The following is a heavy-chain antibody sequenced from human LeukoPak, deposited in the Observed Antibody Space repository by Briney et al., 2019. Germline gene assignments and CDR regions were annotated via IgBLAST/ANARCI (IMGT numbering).Heavy chain of an antibody. Sequence: SETLSLTCAVSGGSISSGGYSWSWVRQPPGKGLEWVGYIYHSGSTYYNPSLKSRVTISVDTSKNQFSLKLSSVTAADTAVYYCARVAIFGVVTYDYWGQGTLVTVSS. CDR1: GGSISSGGYS. D-gene: IGHD3-3*01. CDR2: IYHSGST. J-gene: IGHJ4*02. V-gene: IGHV4-30-2*01. CDR3: ARVAIFGVVTYDY.